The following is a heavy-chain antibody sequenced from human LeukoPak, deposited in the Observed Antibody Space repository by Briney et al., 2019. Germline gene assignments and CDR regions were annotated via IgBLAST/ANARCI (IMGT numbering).Heavy chain of an antibody. Sequence: GGSLRLSCVASGFNFSDYYMSWIRQAPGKGLEWVSYISSSGSTIYYADSVKGRFTISRDNAKNSLYLQMNSLRAEDTAVYYCATNYYYYYMDVWGKGTTVTISS. CDR1: GFNFSDYY. D-gene: IGHD1/OR15-1a*01. CDR3: ATNYYYYYMDV. CDR2: ISSSGSTI. J-gene: IGHJ6*03. V-gene: IGHV3-11*01.